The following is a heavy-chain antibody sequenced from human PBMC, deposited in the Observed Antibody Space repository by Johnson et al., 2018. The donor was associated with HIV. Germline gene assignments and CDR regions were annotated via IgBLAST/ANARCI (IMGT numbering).Heavy chain of an antibody. V-gene: IGHV3-11*06. CDR3: AKPPSMGADAFDI. CDR2: ISGGST. Sequence: QVQLVESGGGLVKPGGSLRLSCAASGFTFSDYYMSWIRQAPGKGLEWVSYISGGSTYYADSRKGRFTISRDNSKNTLYLQMNSLRVEDTAVYYCAKPPSMGADAFDIWGQGTLVTVSS. D-gene: IGHD3-16*01. CDR1: GFTFSDYY. J-gene: IGHJ3*02.